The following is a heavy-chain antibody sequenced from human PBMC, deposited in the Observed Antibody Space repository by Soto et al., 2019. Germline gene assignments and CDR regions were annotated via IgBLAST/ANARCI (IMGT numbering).Heavy chain of an antibody. CDR2: IYHSGST. Sequence: SETLSLTCAVSGGSISSSNWWSWVRQPPGXGLEWIGEIYHSGSTNYNPSLKSRVTISVDKSKNQFSLKLSSVTAADTAVYYCASLAAAGTGYYYYGMDVWGQGTTVTVSS. V-gene: IGHV4-4*02. D-gene: IGHD6-13*01. J-gene: IGHJ6*02. CDR3: ASLAAAGTGYYYYGMDV. CDR1: GGSISSSNW.